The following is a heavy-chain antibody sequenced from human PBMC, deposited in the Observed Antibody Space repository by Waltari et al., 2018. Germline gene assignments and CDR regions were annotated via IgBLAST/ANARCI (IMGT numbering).Heavy chain of an antibody. D-gene: IGHD2-8*01. J-gene: IGHJ3*02. Sequence: QVQLQQWGAGLLKPSETLSLTCAVYGGSFSGYYWSWIRQPPGKGLEWIGDINHSGSTNYNPSLKSRVTISVDTSKNQFSLKLSSVTAADTAVYYCARRTYCTNGVCYVGAFDIWGQGTMVTVSS. CDR3: ARRTYCTNGVCYVGAFDI. V-gene: IGHV4-34*01. CDR2: INHSGST. CDR1: GGSFSGYY.